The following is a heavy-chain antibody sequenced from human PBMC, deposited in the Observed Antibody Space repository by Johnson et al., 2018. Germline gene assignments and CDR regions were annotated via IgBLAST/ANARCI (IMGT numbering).Heavy chain of an antibody. D-gene: IGHD2-2*01. V-gene: IGHV4-59*01. Sequence: QVQLQESGPGLVKPSETLSLTCTVSGGSISSYYWSWIRQPPGKGLEWIGYIYYSGSTNYNPSLKSRVTISGDTSKNQFSLKLSPVTAADTAVYYCARSKVVPAGYGMDVWGQGTTVTVSS. CDR2: IYYSGST. J-gene: IGHJ6*02. CDR1: GGSISSYY. CDR3: ARSKVVPAGYGMDV.